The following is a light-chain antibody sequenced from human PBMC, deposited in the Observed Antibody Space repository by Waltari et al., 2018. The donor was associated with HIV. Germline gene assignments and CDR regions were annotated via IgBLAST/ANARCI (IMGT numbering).Light chain of an antibody. CDR3: QQYTSYCT. Sequence: DIQMTQSPSTLSASVGDRVTIRCRASQSISTWLAWYQQKPGKAPNLLIYKASSLESGVPSRFSGSGSGTEFTLTISNLQPDDSATYYCQQYTSYCTFGQGTKLEIK. J-gene: IGKJ2*01. CDR1: QSISTW. CDR2: KAS. V-gene: IGKV1-5*03.